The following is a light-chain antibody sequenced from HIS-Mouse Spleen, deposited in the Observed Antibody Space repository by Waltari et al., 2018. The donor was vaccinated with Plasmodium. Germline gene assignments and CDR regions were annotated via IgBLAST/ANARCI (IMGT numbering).Light chain of an antibody. Sequence: EIVMTQSPATLSVSPGERATLSCRASQSVSSNLAWYQQKPGQAPRLLIYGAYTRATGIPARFSGSGSGTEFTLTISSLQSEDFAVDYCQQYNNWSFTFGPGTKVEIK. V-gene: IGKV3-15*01. CDR3: QQYNNWSFT. CDR2: GAY. CDR1: QSVSSN. J-gene: IGKJ3*01.